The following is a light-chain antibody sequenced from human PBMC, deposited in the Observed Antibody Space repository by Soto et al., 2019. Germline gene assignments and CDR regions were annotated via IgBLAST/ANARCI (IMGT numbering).Light chain of an antibody. J-gene: IGKJ1*01. Sequence: DIQLTQSPSFLSASAVDRVTITCRASQGIFSYLAWYQQKPGKAPKLLIYAASTLQSGVPSRFSGSGSGTEFTLTISSLQPEDSATYYCQQVNSYPWTFGRGTKVEIK. V-gene: IGKV1-9*01. CDR1: QGIFSY. CDR3: QQVNSYPWT. CDR2: AAS.